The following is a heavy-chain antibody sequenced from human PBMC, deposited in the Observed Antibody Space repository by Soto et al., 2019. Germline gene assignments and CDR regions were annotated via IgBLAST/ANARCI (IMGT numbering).Heavy chain of an antibody. CDR3: ARETVELERLSGMDV. J-gene: IGHJ6*02. V-gene: IGHV6-1*01. CDR1: GDSVSSNSAA. CDR2: TYYRSKWYN. Sequence: SQTLSLTCAIPGDSVSSNSAAWNWIRQSPSRGLEWLGRTYYRSKWYNDYAVSVKSRVTINPDTSKNQVSLQLNSVTPEDTAVYYCARETVELERLSGMDVWGQGTTVTVSS. D-gene: IGHD1-1*01.